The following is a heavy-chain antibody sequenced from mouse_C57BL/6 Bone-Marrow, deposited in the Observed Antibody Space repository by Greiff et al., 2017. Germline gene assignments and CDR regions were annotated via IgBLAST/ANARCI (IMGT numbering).Heavy chain of an antibody. V-gene: IGHV1-18*01. D-gene: IGHD1-1*01. CDR3: ARRSPGAMDY. J-gene: IGHJ4*01. CDR2: INPNNGGT. Sequence: VQLQQSGPELVKPGASVKIPCKASGYTFPDYNMDWVKQSHGKSLEWIGDINPNNGGTIYNQKFKGKATLTVDKSSSTAYMALRSLTSEDTAVYYCARRSPGAMDYWGQGTSVTVSA. CDR1: GYTFPDYN.